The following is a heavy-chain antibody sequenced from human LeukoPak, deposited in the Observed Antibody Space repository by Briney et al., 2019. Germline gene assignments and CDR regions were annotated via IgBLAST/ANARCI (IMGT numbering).Heavy chain of an antibody. CDR1: AGSISSGDYY. D-gene: IGHD6-13*01. J-gene: IGHJ4*02. V-gene: IGHV4-30-4*01. CDR2: LFYLGTT. CDR3: ARDGAATGKPYFDY. Sequence: SETLSLTCTVSAGSISSGDYYWTWIRHPPGKGLEWIGYLFYLGTTSYNPSLKSRISISLDTSKNQFSLHLSSVTAADTAVYYCARDGAATGKPYFDYWGQGTLVTVSS.